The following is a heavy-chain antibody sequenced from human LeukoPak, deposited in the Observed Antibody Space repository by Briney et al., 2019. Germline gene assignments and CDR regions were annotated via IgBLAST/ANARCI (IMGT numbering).Heavy chain of an antibody. J-gene: IGHJ3*02. D-gene: IGHD6-13*01. Sequence: PSETLSLTCAVYGGSFSGYYWSWIRQPPGKGLEWIGEINHSGSTNYNPSLKSRVTISVDTSKNQFSLKLSSVTAADTAVYYCARHEAAAGTGSAFDIWGQGTMVTVSS. CDR1: GGSFSGYY. V-gene: IGHV4-34*01. CDR3: ARHEAAAGTGSAFDI. CDR2: INHSGST.